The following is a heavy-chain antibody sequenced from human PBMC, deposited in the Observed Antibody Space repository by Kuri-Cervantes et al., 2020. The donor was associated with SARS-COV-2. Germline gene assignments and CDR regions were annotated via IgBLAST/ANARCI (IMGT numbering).Heavy chain of an antibody. V-gene: IGHV1-69*06. CDR2: IIPLFGTT. J-gene: IGHJ4*02. CDR3: ARDLGNNWNDPFDY. Sequence: SVKVSCKASGGTFSSYAVTWVRQAPGRGLEWMGRIIPLFGTTIYAEKFRGRVTLTADKSTNTAYMELSSLRSEDTAVYYCARDLGNNWNDPFDYWGQGTLVTVSS. D-gene: IGHD1-20*01. CDR1: GGTFSSYA.